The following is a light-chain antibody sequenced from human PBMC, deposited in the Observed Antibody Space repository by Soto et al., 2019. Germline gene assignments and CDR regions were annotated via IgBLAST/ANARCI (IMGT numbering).Light chain of an antibody. CDR2: YDT. CDR3: QVWDSDTDHVV. J-gene: IGLJ2*01. V-gene: IGLV3-21*04. CDR1: NIGSKT. Sequence: SYELTQPPSVSVAPGKTARISCGGNNIGSKTVCWYQHKPGQAPVLVIYYDTDRPSGIPDRFSGSNSGNTATLTISRVEAGDEADYYCQVWDSDTDHVVFGGGTKLTVL.